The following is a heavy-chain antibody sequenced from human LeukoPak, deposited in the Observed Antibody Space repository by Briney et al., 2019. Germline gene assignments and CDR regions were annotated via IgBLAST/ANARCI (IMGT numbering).Heavy chain of an antibody. J-gene: IGHJ4*02. CDR3: ARLYSSAWFGRYFDS. Sequence: PSETLSLTCTVSGGSISSYYWSWLRQPPGKGLEWIGNIYHSGSTYYNPSLKSRVTISVDTSKNQFSLKLTSVTAADTAVYFCARLYSSAWFGRYFDSWGQGTLVTVSS. CDR1: GGSISSYY. D-gene: IGHD6-19*01. CDR2: IYHSGST. V-gene: IGHV4-59*04.